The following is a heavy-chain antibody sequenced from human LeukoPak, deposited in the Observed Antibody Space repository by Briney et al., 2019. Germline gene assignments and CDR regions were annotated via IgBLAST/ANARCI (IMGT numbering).Heavy chain of an antibody. J-gene: IGHJ4*02. CDR2: IHNSGSA. Sequence: SETLSLTCTVSGDSIRSYNWTWIRQPAGKGLEWIGHIHNSGSADYNPSLKGRATMSSDTSKNHFALKLTSVTAADTDVYYCARFLGIPAFDYWGPGTLVTVSS. D-gene: IGHD1-26*01. CDR3: ARFLGIPAFDY. CDR1: GDSIRSYN. V-gene: IGHV4-4*07.